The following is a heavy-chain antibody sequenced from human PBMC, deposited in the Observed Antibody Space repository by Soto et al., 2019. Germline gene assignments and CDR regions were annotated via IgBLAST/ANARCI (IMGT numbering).Heavy chain of an antibody. V-gene: IGHV3-23*01. CDR1: GFTFSSYA. CDR2: ISGSGGST. J-gene: IGHJ4*02. D-gene: IGHD6-19*01. CDR3: AKVNSGWYYYFDY. Sequence: GGSLRLSCAASGFTFSSYAMSWVRQAPGKGLEWVSAISGSGGSTYYADSVKGRFTISRDNSKNTLYLQMNSLRAEDTAVYYRAKVNSGWYYYFDYWGQGTLVTVSS.